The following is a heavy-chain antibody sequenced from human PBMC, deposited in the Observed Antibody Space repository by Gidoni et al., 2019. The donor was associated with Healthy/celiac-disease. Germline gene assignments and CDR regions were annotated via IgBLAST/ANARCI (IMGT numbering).Heavy chain of an antibody. CDR2: INSDGSST. Sequence: EVQLVESGGGLVQPGGSLRLSCAASGFTFSSYWMHRVRQAPGKGLVWVSRINSDGSSTSYADSVKGRFTISRDNAKNTLYLQMNSLRAEDTAVYYCARDPSKLRYFDWLLSTPHYFDYWGQGTLVTVSS. J-gene: IGHJ4*02. CDR1: GFTFSSYW. D-gene: IGHD3-9*01. CDR3: ARDPSKLRYFDWLLSTPHYFDY. V-gene: IGHV3-74*01.